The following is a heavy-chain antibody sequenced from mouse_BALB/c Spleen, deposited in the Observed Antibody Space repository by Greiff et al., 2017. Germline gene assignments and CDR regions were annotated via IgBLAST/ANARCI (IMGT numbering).Heavy chain of an antibody. J-gene: IGHJ3*01. D-gene: IGHD2-1*01. CDR3: ARDYGNYGWFAY. CDR2: IWSGGST. CDR1: GFSLTSYG. Sequence: VKLMESGPGLVQPSQSLSITCTVSGFSLTSYGVQWVRQSPGKGLEWLGVIWSGGSTDYNAAFISRLSISKDNSKSQVFFKMNSLQANDTAIYYCARDYGNYGWFAYWGQGTLVTVSA. V-gene: IGHV2-2*02.